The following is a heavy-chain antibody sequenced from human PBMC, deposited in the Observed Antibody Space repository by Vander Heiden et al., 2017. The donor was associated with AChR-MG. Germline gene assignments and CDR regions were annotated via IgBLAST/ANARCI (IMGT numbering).Heavy chain of an antibody. CDR3: ASTGSGYYYYGMDV. CDR2: VYSSGST. D-gene: IGHD1-1*01. CDR1: GFTVSSHY. V-gene: IGHV3-66*02. Sequence: EVQLVESGGGLVQPGGSLRLPCAASGFTVSSHYMSWVRQAPGKGLEWVCVVYSSGSTYYADSVKGRFTIARDNSKNTVYLQMNSLRAEDTAVYFCASTGSGYYYYGMDVWGQGTTVTVSS. J-gene: IGHJ6*02.